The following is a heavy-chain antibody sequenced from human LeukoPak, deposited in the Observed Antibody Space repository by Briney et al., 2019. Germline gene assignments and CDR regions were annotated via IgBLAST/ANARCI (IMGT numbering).Heavy chain of an antibody. CDR2: IHHSGNT. CDR3: ARLIDGDYANTHFDS. Sequence: PSETLSLTCTVSVYSITRGYYRGWIRQPPGKGLEWIGSIHHSGNTYYNPSLKSRVTISVDTSKNQFSLKRSSVTAADTAMYYCARLIDGDYANTHFDSWGQGTRVTVSS. D-gene: IGHD4-17*01. J-gene: IGHJ4*02. V-gene: IGHV4-38-2*02. CDR1: VYSITRGYY.